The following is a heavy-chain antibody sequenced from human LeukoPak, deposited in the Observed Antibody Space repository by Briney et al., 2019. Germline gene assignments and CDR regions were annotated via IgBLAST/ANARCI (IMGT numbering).Heavy chain of an antibody. CDR1: GFTFRSYE. J-gene: IGHJ6*04. CDR3: AELGITMIGGV. V-gene: IGHV3-48*03. D-gene: IGHD3-10*02. Sequence: QPGGSLRLSCAASGFTFRSYEMNWVRQAPGKGLEWVSYIDSGRGSSTNYADSVKGRFTISRDNAKNSLYLQMNSLRAEDTAVYYCAELGITMIGGVWGKGTTVTISS. CDR2: IDSGRGSST.